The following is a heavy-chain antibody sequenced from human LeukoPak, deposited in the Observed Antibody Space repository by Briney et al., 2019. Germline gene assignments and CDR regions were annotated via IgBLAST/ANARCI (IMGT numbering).Heavy chain of an antibody. CDR1: GYTFTSHA. J-gene: IGHJ4*02. Sequence: GASVKVSCKASGYTFTSHAMHWVRQAPGQRLEWMGWINAGNGNTKYSQKFQGRVTITRDTSASTAYMELSSLRSEDTAVYYCARADSSGYYYGYWGQGTLVTVSS. CDR3: ARADSSGYYYGY. V-gene: IGHV1-3*01. D-gene: IGHD3-22*01. CDR2: INAGNGNT.